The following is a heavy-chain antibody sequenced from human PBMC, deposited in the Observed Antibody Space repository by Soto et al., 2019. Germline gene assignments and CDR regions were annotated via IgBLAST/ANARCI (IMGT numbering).Heavy chain of an antibody. CDR2: ISYDGSNK. D-gene: IGHD3-9*01. CDR1: GFTFTSYG. J-gene: IGHJ6*02. Sequence: PGGSLRLSCAASGFTFTSYGMHWVRQAPGKGLEWVAVISYDGSNKYYADSVKGRFTISRDNSKNTLYLQMNSLRAEDTAVYYCAKEVGYDTHHAHRGYYYGMDVWGRGTTVTVSS. CDR3: AKEVGYDTHHAHRGYYYGMDV. V-gene: IGHV3-30*18.